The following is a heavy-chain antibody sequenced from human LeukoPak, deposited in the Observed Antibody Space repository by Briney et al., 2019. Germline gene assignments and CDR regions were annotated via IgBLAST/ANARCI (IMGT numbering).Heavy chain of an antibody. V-gene: IGHV4-39*06. J-gene: IGHJ6*03. CDR2: IYYSGST. Sequence: SETLSLTCTVSGGSISSSSYYWGWIRQPPGKGLEWIGSIYYSGSTYYNPSLKSRVTISVDTSKNQFPLKLSSVTAADTAVYYCARVPYSNSNKYYYYMDVWGKGTTVTVSS. CDR3: ARVPYSNSNKYYYYMDV. CDR1: GGSISSSSYY. D-gene: IGHD4-11*01.